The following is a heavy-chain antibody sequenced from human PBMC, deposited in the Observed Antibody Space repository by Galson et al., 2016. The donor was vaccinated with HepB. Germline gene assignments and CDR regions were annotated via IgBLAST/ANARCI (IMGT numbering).Heavy chain of an antibody. CDR2: INPSGGST. CDR1: GYTFTSYS. CDR3: ARRTYYYHTRDEY. Sequence: SVKVSCKASGYTFTSYSIHWVRQAPGQGLEWVGVINPSGGSTNYAQRFQGRVTVTRGTSTTTVYMELSSLRSEDTAMYYCARRTYYYHTRDEYWGQGTLITVSS. V-gene: IGHV1-46*01. J-gene: IGHJ4*02. D-gene: IGHD3-10*01.